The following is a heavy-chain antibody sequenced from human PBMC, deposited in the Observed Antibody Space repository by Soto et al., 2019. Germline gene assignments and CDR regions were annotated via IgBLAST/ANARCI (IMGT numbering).Heavy chain of an antibody. CDR2: IGWNGAKV. CDR1: GFIFGAYS. Sequence: EVPLVESGGGLVQPGRSLRLSCAASGFIFGAYSMHWVRQAPGKGLEWVSGIGWNGAKVGYADSVKGRVTISRDNAKNSLYLQMNSLRTDDTAFYYCTKTDAFDIWGHGTMVTVSS. V-gene: IGHV3-9*01. CDR3: TKTDAFDI. J-gene: IGHJ3*02.